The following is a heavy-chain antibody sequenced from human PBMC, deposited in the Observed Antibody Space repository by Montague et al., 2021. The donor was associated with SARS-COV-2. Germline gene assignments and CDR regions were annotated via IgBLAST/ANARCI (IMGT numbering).Heavy chain of an antibody. V-gene: IGHV4-4*07. CDR1: GGSISGYY. D-gene: IGHD3-3*01. J-gene: IGHJ4*02. CDR3: ARGLGRPGTIFGVALY. CDR2: IYNSGST. Sequence: SETLSLTCTVSGGSISGYYWSWFRQSAGKGLEWIGRIYNSGSTSYNPSLKSRVTMSVDTSKNQFSLKLSSVTAADTAVYYCARGLGRPGTIFGVALYWGQGTLVTVSS.